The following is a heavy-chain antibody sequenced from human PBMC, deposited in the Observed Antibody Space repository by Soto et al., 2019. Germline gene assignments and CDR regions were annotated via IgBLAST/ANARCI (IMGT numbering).Heavy chain of an antibody. J-gene: IGHJ6*02. D-gene: IGHD3-9*01. CDR3: AKNVWGITIFGGMDV. CDR2: ISGSGGST. V-gene: IGHV3-23*01. CDR1: GFTFSSYA. Sequence: EVPLLESGGGLVQPGGSLRLSCAASGFTFSSYAMSWVRQAPGKGLEWVSAISGSGGSTYYADSVKGRFTISRDNSKNTLYLQMNSLRAEDTAVYYCAKNVWGITIFGGMDVWGQGTTVTVSS.